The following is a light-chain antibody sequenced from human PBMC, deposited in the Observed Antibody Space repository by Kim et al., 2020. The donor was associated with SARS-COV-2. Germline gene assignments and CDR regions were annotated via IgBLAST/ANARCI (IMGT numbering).Light chain of an antibody. V-gene: IGLV1-40*01. Sequence: QSVLTQPPSVSGAPGQRVTISCTGSSSNIGGGYDVQWYQHLPGTAPKLLIYGNRNRPSGVPDRFSGSKSDTSASLAITGLQAEDEADYYCQSYDSSVTGWVFCGGTQLTVL. CDR1: SSNIGGGYD. CDR3: QSYDSSVTGWV. CDR2: GNR. J-gene: IGLJ3*02.